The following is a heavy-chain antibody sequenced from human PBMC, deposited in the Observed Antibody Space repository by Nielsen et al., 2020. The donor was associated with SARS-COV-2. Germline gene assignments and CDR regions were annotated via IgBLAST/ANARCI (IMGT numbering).Heavy chain of an antibody. D-gene: IGHD3-10*01. CDR3: ARETLDHTSSFVDH. Sequence: GESLKISCATSGFTFSSHALHWVRQAPGKGLQWLAIISYDGTDHYADSVKGRFTISRDNSKDTLHLQMSSLTSEDTAVYFCARETLDHTSSFVDHWGQGTLVTVSS. CDR2: ISYDGTDH. V-gene: IGHV3-30*04. J-gene: IGHJ5*02. CDR1: GFTFSSHA.